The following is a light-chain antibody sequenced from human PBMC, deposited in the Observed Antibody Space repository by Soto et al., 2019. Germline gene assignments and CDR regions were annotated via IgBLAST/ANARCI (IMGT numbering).Light chain of an antibody. CDR1: SSDVGAYNY. CDR2: EVY. J-gene: IGLJ3*02. Sequence: QSXLTQPASXXGXPGXSXTXXCTGTSSDVGAYNYVSWYQQHPGRAPKLLIYEVYYRPSGVSNRFSGSKSGNTAYLTISGLQAEDEADYYCSSFTTITTWVFGGGTKLTVL. CDR3: SSFTTITTWV. V-gene: IGLV2-14*01.